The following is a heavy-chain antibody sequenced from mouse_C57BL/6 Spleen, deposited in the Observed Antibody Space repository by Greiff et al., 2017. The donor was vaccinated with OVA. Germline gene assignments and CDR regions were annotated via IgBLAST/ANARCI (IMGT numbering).Heavy chain of an antibody. J-gene: IGHJ3*01. CDR2: ISYDGSN. Sequence: EVQLQESGPGLVKPSQSLSLTCSVTGYSITSGYYWNWIRQFPGNKLEWMGYISYDGSNNYNPSLKNRISITRDTSKNQFFLKLNSVTTEDTATYYCARDLGYYGSTQFAYWGQGTLVTVSA. D-gene: IGHD1-1*01. CDR3: ARDLGYYGSTQFAY. V-gene: IGHV3-6*01. CDR1: GYSITSGYY.